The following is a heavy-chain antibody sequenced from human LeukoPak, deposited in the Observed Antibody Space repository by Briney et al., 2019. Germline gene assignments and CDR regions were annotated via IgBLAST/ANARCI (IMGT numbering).Heavy chain of an antibody. CDR3: ARLVGVNRESEDY. Sequence: SETLSLTCTVSGGSIRSYSWNWIRQPAGKGLEWIGRIHSSGNTNYNLSLKSRVTMSVDTSKNQFSLKLSSVTAADTAVYYCARLVGVNRESEDYWGQGTLVTVSS. J-gene: IGHJ4*02. V-gene: IGHV4-4*07. D-gene: IGHD1-14*01. CDR2: IHSSGNT. CDR1: GGSIRSYS.